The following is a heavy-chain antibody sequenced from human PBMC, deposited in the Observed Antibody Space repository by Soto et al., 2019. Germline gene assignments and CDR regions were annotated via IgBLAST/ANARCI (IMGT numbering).Heavy chain of an antibody. CDR2: IIPIFGTA. J-gene: IGHJ5*02. D-gene: IGHD3-10*01. Sequence: SXKVSCKAAGGTXSSYAIGWVRQAPGQGLEWRGGIIPIFGTANYAQKFQGRVTITADKSTSTAYMEMSRLRSEDTDVYYCARDADTMVRGVIRTGLNWFDPWGQGTLATVSS. CDR3: ARDADTMVRGVIRTGLNWFDP. CDR1: GGTXSSYA. V-gene: IGHV1-69*06.